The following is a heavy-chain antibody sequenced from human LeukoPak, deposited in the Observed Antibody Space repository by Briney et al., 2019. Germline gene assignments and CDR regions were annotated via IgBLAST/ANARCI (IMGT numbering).Heavy chain of an antibody. CDR3: ARDSSQGAFDI. Sequence: PSETLSLTCTVSGGSISSYYWSWIRQPPGKGLEWIGYIYYSGSTNYNPSLKSRVTISVDRSKNQFSLKLSSVTAADTAVYYCARDSSQGAFDIWGQGTMVTVSS. CDR2: IYYSGST. D-gene: IGHD6-13*01. CDR1: GGSISSYY. J-gene: IGHJ3*02. V-gene: IGHV4-59*12.